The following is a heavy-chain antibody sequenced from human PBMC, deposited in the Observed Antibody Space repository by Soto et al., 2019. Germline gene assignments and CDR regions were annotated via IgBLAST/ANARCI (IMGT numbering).Heavy chain of an antibody. CDR2: ISGSGGST. CDR1: GFTFSSYA. Sequence: GSLRLSCAASGFTFSSYAMSWVRQAPGKGLGWVSAISGSGGSTYYADSVKGRFTISRDNSKNTLYLQMNSLRAEDTAVYYCAKDDIVVVPAARSPYWGQGTLVTVSS. V-gene: IGHV3-23*01. CDR3: AKDDIVVVPAARSPY. D-gene: IGHD2-2*01. J-gene: IGHJ4*02.